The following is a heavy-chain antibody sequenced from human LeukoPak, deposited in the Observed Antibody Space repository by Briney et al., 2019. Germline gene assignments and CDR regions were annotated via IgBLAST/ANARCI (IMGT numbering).Heavy chain of an antibody. CDR2: IYYSGSP. D-gene: IGHD2-2*01. CDR1: GGSISGYY. V-gene: IGHV4-59*01. J-gene: IGHJ3*02. Sequence: PSETLSLTCTVSGGSISGYYWSWIRQPPGKGLEWVGYIYYSGSPKYNPALKSRVIISLDTSKSNFSLKLSSVTAADTAVYYCAKGAAAHYAAFYIGGQGTMVSVSS. CDR3: AKGAAAHYAAFYI.